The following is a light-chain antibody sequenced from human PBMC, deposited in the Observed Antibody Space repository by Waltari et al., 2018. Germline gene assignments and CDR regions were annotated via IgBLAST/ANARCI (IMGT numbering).Light chain of an antibody. CDR1: SGHSTNI. V-gene: IGLV4-69*01. J-gene: IGLJ3*02. Sequence: QLVLTQSPSASASLGASVKLTCTLSSGHSTNIIAWLQQHPEKGPRYLMNVNSDGSHNTGVGIPERFSGSSSGAGRYLTISSLQSEDEADYYCQTGGHGTWVFGGGTRLTVL. CDR2: VNSDGSH. CDR3: QTGGHGTWV.